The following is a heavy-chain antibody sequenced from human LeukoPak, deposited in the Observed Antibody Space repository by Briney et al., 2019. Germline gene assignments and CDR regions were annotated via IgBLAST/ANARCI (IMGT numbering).Heavy chain of an antibody. V-gene: IGHV1-2*06. CDR1: GYTFTACY. CDR3: ARDDYGSDY. D-gene: IGHD4/OR15-4a*01. Sequence: ASVKVSCKASGYTFTACYMHWVRQAPGHGLEWMGRIIPNSGATTYAQKFQGRVTMTSDTSTTTVYLQLNNLRSDDTAMYYCARDDYGSDYWGQGTLVTVSS. J-gene: IGHJ4*02. CDR2: IIPNSGAT.